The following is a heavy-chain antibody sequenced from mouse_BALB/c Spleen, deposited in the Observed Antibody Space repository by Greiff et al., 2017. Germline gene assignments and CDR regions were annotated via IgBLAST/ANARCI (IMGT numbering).Heavy chain of an antibody. CDR3: ARRIYYDYGFFAY. CDR2: IYPGDGDT. CDR1: GYTFTSYW. D-gene: IGHD2-4*01. J-gene: IGHJ3*01. V-gene: IGHV1-87*01. Sequence: LQQSGAELARPGASVKLSCKASGYTFTSYWMQWVKQRPGQGLEWIGAIYPGDGDTRYTQKFKGKATLTADKSSSTAYMQLSSLASEDSAVYYCARRIYYDYGFFAYWGQGTLVTVSA.